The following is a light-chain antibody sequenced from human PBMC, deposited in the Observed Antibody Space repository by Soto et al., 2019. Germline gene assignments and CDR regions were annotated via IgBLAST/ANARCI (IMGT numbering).Light chain of an antibody. J-gene: IGKJ4*01. CDR1: QGITKY. Sequence: DTQMTQSPSSLCASVGDRVTITCRASQGITKYLNWYQQKPGKAPKLLIYAASSLQSGVPSRFSGSGYGTDFTLTISSLQPEDSATYFCQQSNSAPLTFGGGTTVEIK. V-gene: IGKV1-39*01. CDR3: QQSNSAPLT. CDR2: AAS.